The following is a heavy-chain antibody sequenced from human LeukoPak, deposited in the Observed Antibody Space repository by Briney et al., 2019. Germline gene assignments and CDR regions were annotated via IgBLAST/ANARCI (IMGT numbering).Heavy chain of an antibody. V-gene: IGHV3-21*01. D-gene: IGHD6-13*01. CDR3: ARLGGSRYSSPQDHLG. CDR2: ISSSSSYI. Sequence: GGSLRLSCAASGFTFSSYSMNWVRQAPGKGLEWVSSISSSSSYIYYADSVKGRFTISRDNAKNSLYLQMNSLRAEDTAVYYCARLGGSRYSSPQDHLGWGQGTLVTVSS. CDR1: GFTFSSYS. J-gene: IGHJ4*02.